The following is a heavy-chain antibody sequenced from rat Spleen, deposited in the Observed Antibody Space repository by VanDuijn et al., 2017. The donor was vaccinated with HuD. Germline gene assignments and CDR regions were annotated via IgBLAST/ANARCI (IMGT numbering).Heavy chain of an antibody. J-gene: IGHJ2*01. Sequence: EVQLVESGGGLVQPGRSMKLSCAASGFTFSNYDMAWVRQAPTKGLEWVSSVSSDGVNTYYPDSVKGRFTISRDNAESTLYLQMNSLRSEDTATYYCTKDWDYWGQGVMVTVSS. CDR2: VSSDGVNT. V-gene: IGHV5-25*01. CDR1: GFTFSNYD. CDR3: TKDWDY.